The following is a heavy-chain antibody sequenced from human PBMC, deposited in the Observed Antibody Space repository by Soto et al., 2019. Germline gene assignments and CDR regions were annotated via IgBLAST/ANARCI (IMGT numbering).Heavy chain of an antibody. CDR2: ISGSGGTT. CDR3: AKGQQLVRYYYYGMDV. V-gene: IGHV3-23*01. J-gene: IGHJ6*02. CDR1: GSTFSNYA. Sequence: GGSLRLSCAASGSTFSNYAMNWVRQAPGKGLEWVSAISGSGGTTYYADSVKGRFTISRDNSKNTLYLQMNSLRAEDTAVYYCAKGQQLVRYYYYGMDVWGQGTTVTVSS. D-gene: IGHD6-13*01.